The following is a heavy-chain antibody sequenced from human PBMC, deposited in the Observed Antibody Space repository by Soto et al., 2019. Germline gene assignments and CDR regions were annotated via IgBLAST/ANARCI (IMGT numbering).Heavy chain of an antibody. Sequence: QVQLVQSGAEVKKPGASVKVSCKASGYTFTSYGISWVRQAPGQGLEWMGWISAYNGNTNYAQKLQGRVTMTTDTSTSTAYMELRSLSSDDTAVYYCARDRVGAHPFQYYYYGMDVWGQGTTVTVSS. D-gene: IGHD1-26*01. V-gene: IGHV1-18*01. CDR3: ARDRVGAHPFQYYYYGMDV. J-gene: IGHJ6*02. CDR2: ISAYNGNT. CDR1: GYTFTSYG.